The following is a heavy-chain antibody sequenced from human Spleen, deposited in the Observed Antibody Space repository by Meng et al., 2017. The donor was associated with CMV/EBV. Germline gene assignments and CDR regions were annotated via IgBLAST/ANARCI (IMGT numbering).Heavy chain of an antibody. Sequence: SVKVSCKASGGTFSSYAISWVRQAPGQGLEWMGGIIPTLGIAKYAPKFHDRVTITADKSTNTAYMGLSSLRSEDTAFYYCATITGDYEYHFDYWGQGTLVTVSS. CDR2: IIPTLGIA. D-gene: IGHD5-12*01. V-gene: IGHV1-69*10. CDR1: GGTFSSYA. J-gene: IGHJ4*02. CDR3: ATITGDYEYHFDY.